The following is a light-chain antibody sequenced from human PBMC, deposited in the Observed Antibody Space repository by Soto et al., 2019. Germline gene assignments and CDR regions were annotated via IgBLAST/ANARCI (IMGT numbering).Light chain of an antibody. V-gene: IGLV2-23*03. CDR2: EGN. CDR1: SNDVGGYNL. CDR3: SSFAGGATFV. Sequence: QSVLTQPASVSGSPGQSITISGTGTSNDVGGYNLVSWYQQHPGKVPKLIIYEGNKRPSGVSDRFSGSKSGNTASLTISALQPEDEADYSCSSFAGGATFVFGGGTQLTVL. J-gene: IGLJ7*01.